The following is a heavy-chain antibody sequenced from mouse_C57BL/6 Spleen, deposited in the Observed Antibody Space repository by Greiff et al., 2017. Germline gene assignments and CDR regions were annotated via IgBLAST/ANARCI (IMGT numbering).Heavy chain of an antibody. CDR3: ARQYDYDVYYFDY. V-gene: IGHV5-9*01. D-gene: IGHD2-4*01. CDR2: ISGGGGNT. J-gene: IGHJ2*01. CDR1: GFTFSSYT. Sequence: EVHLVEPGGGLVKPGGSLKLSCAASGFTFSSYTMSWVRQTPEKRLEWVATISGGGGNTYYPDSVKGRFTISRDNAKNTLYLQMSSLRSEDTALYYCARQYDYDVYYFDYWGQGTTLTVSS.